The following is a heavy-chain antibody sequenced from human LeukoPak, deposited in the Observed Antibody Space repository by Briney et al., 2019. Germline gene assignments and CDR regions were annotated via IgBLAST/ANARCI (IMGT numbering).Heavy chain of an antibody. V-gene: IGHV4-59*01. Sequence: SETLSLTCTVSGGSISSYYWSWIRQPPGKGLEWIGYIYYSGSTNYNPSLKSRVTISVDTSMNQFSLKLGSVTAADTAVYYCARRNWYFDLWGRGTQVTVSS. CDR2: IYYSGST. J-gene: IGHJ2*01. CDR1: GGSISSYY. CDR3: ARRNWYFDL.